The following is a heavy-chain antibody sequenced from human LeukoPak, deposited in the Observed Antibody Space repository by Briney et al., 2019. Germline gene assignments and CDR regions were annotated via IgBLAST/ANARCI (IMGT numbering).Heavy chain of an antibody. J-gene: IGHJ4*02. CDR3: XKSPWYHGSGSYSGTIH. V-gene: IGHV3-66*01. Sequence: GGSLRLSCAASGFTVSTNYMSWVRQAPGKGLEWVPLVYSGGTTYHADSVKGRFTISRDDSKNTVYLQMNSLRAEDTAVYYCXKSPWYHGSGSYSGTIHWGQGTLVTVSS. CDR2: VYSGGTT. D-gene: IGHD3-10*01. CDR1: GFTVSTNY.